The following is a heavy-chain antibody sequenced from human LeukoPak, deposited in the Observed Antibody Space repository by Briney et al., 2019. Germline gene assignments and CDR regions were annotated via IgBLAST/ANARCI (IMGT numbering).Heavy chain of an antibody. V-gene: IGHV4-4*02. CDR1: GVSISSNLW. J-gene: IGHJ6*03. CDR2: IHHSGSI. Sequence: SETLSLTCAVSGVSISSNLWWTWVRQPPGKGLEWIAEIHHSGSINYNPSLKSRVTISVDKAKNQFSLNLNSVTAADTAVYYCARGSRDGYWFENYDYYYMDVWGKGTTVTISS. D-gene: IGHD5-24*01. CDR3: ARGSRDGYWFENYDYYYMDV.